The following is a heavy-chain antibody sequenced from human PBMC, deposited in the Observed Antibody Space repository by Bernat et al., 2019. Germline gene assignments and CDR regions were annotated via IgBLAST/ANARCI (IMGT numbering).Heavy chain of an antibody. CDR2: IYSGGST. J-gene: IGHJ4*02. Sequence: EVQLVESGGGLVQPGGSLRLSCAASGFTVSSNYMSWVRQAPGKGLEWVSVIYSGGSTYYADSVKGRFTISRDNSKNTLYLQMNSLRAEDTAVYYCARDSTCNYYGSGSYSFDYWGQGTLVTVSS. D-gene: IGHD3-10*01. CDR1: GFTVSSNY. V-gene: IGHV3-66*01. CDR3: ARDSTCNYYGSGSYSFDY.